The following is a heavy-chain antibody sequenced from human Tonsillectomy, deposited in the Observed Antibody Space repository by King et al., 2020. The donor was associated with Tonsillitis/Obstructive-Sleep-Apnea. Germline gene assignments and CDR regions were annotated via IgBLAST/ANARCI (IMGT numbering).Heavy chain of an antibody. CDR3: AAQADVPFGLGDPYWYFEL. D-gene: IGHD3-16*01. J-gene: IGHJ2*01. Sequence: QLVQSGAEVKKPGSSVKVSCKASGGTFNRLSISWVRQAPGQGLEWMGGIIPVFDTTDFAQRFQDRVTITADASTTTAYMELSSLRSEDTAVYYCAAQADVPFGLGDPYWYFELGGRGTRVTVSS. V-gene: IGHV1-69*12. CDR1: GGTFNRLS. CDR2: IIPVFDTT.